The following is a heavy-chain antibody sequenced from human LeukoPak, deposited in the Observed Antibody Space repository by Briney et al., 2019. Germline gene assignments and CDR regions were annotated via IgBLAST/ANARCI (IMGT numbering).Heavy chain of an antibody. Sequence: PSETLSLTCTVSGGSISSYYWSWIRQPPGKGLEWIGTIYYSGSTYYNPSLKSRVTISVDTSKNQFSLRLTSVTAADTAVYYCAREDGSGSYAQHYFDYWGQGTLVTVSS. CDR2: IYYSGST. CDR3: AREDGSGSYAQHYFDY. CDR1: GGSISSYY. D-gene: IGHD3-10*01. J-gene: IGHJ4*02. V-gene: IGHV4-59*04.